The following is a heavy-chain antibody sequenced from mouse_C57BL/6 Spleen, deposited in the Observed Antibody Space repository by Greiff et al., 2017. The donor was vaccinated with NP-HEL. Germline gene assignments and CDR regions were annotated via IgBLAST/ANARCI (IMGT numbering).Heavy chain of an antibody. CDR3: ARKEGGYDEAWFAY. Sequence: VQLQQPGAELVRPGSSVKLSCKASGYTFTSYWMHWVKQRPIQGLEWIGNIDPSDSETHYNQKFKDKATLTVDKSSSTAYMQLSSLTSEDSAVYYCARKEGGYDEAWFAYWGQGTLVTVSA. D-gene: IGHD2-2*01. V-gene: IGHV1-52*01. J-gene: IGHJ3*01. CDR2: IDPSDSET. CDR1: GYTFTSYW.